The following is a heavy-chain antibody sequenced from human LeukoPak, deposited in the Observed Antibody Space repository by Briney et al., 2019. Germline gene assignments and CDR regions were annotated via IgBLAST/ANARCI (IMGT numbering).Heavy chain of an antibody. V-gene: IGHV4-39*01. J-gene: IGHJ4*02. D-gene: IGHD6-13*01. CDR1: GGSIGSSSYY. CDR3: ASKGATYSSSWYYFDY. CDR2: IYYSGST. Sequence: PSEALSLTCTVSGGSIGSSSYYWGWIRRPPGKGLEWIGSIYYSGSTYYNPSLKSRVTISVDTSKNQFSLKLSSVTAADTAVYYCASKGATYSSSWYYFDYWGQGTLVTVSS.